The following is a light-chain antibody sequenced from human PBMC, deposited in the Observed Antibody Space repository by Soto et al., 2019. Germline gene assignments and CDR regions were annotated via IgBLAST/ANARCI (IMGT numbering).Light chain of an antibody. V-gene: IGLV3-25*02. CDR2: KDS. CDR3: QSADSSGTYCWV. CDR1: ALPKQY. J-gene: IGLJ3*02. Sequence: SYELTQPPSVSVSPGQTARITCSGDALPKQYAYWYQQKPGQAPVLVIYKDSERPSGIPERFSGSSSGTTVTLTISGVQAEDEADYYCQSADSSGTYCWVFGGGTQL.